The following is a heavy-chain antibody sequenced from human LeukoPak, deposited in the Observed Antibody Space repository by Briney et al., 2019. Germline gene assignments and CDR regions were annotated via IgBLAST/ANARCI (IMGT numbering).Heavy chain of an antibody. V-gene: IGHV4-4*02. J-gene: IGHJ4*02. CDR2: IYHSGST. Sequence: SETLSLTCAVSGGSISSNNWWSWVRQPPGKGLEWIGEIYHSGSTTYNPSLKSRVTISVDKSKNQFSLELSSVAAADTAVYFCARKDSNYGGFDYGGQGTLVTVPS. CDR1: GGSISSNNW. CDR3: ARKDSNYGGFDY. D-gene: IGHD4-11*01.